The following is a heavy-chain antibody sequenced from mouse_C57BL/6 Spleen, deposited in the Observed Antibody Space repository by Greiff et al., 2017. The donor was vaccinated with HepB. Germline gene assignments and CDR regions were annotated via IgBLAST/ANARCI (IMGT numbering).Heavy chain of an antibody. D-gene: IGHD3-3*01. Sequence: EVQRVESGPGLVKPSQSLSLTCSVTGYPITSGYYWNWIRQFPGNKLEWMGYISYDGSNNYNPSLKNRISITRDTSKNQFFLKLNSVTTEDTATYYCARAGAWFAYWGQGTLVTVSA. V-gene: IGHV3-6*01. CDR3: ARAGAWFAY. CDR1: GYPITSGYY. J-gene: IGHJ3*01. CDR2: ISYDGSN.